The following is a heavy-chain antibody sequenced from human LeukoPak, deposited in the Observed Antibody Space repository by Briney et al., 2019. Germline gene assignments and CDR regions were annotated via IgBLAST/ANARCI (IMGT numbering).Heavy chain of an antibody. D-gene: IGHD2-8*01. Sequence: TGGSLRLSCAASGFTFSNYAMHWVRQAPGKGLDWVAVISYDGNNKYYADSVKGRFTISRDNSENTLHLQMNSLRAEDTAVYYCARDGIVLMVYAIPYYYGMDVWGQGTTVTVSS. CDR2: ISYDGNNK. V-gene: IGHV3-30-3*01. CDR3: ARDGIVLMVYAIPYYYGMDV. J-gene: IGHJ6*02. CDR1: GFTFSNYA.